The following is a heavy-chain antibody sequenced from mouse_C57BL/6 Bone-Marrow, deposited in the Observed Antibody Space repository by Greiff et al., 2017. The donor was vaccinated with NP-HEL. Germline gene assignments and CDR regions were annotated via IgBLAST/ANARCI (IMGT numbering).Heavy chain of an antibody. Sequence: QVQLKESGAELARPGASVKLSCKASGYTFTSYGISWVKQRTGQGLEWIGEIYPRSGNTYYNEKFKGKATLTADKSSSTAYMELRSLTSEDSAVYFCARSGTCAMDYWGQGTSVTVSS. CDR1: GYTFTSYG. V-gene: IGHV1-81*01. CDR3: ARSGTCAMDY. J-gene: IGHJ4*01. CDR2: IYPRSGNT. D-gene: IGHD3-1*01.